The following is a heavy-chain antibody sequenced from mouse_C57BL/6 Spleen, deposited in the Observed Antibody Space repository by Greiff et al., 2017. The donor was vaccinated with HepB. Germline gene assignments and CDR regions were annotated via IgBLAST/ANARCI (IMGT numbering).Heavy chain of an antibody. CDR2: INPSSGYT. CDR3: AREAARSYYAMDY. CDR1: GYTFTSYW. Sequence: VKLKQSGAELAKPGASVKLSCKASGYTFTSYWMHWVKQRPGQGLEWIGYINPSSGYTKYNQKFKDKATLTADKSSSTAYMQLSSLTYEDSAVYYCAREAARSYYAMDYWGQGTSVTVSS. D-gene: IGHD3-1*01. V-gene: IGHV1-7*01. J-gene: IGHJ4*01.